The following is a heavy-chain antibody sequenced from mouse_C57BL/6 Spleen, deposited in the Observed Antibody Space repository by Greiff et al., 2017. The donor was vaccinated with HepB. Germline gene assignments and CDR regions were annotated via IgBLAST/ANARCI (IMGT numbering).Heavy chain of an antibody. V-gene: IGHV1-72*01. J-gene: IGHJ4*01. CDR2: IDPNSGGT. CDR3: ARGVTRVMDY. CDR1: GYTFTSYW. Sequence: QVQLQQPGAELVKPGASVKLSCKASGYTFTSYWMHWVKQRPGRGLEWIGRIDPNSGGTKYTEKFKSKATLTVDQPSSTAYMQLSSLTSEGSAVYYSARGVTRVMDYWGQGTSVTVSS. D-gene: IGHD1-1*01.